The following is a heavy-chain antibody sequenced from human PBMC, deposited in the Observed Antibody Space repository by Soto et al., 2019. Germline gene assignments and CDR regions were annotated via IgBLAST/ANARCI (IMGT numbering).Heavy chain of an antibody. V-gene: IGHV1-69*01. Sequence: QVQLVQSGAEVKKPGSSVKVSCTTSGGTISNFAINWVRHAPGQGLEWMGGIVPIDGTTNYAEKFQGRVTITADASRSTAYMDLSSLRSDDTAVYYCARSFTKSRRGGVAFDYWGQGTLLTVSP. CDR1: GGTISNFA. CDR2: IVPIDGTT. CDR3: ARSFTKSRRGGVAFDY. J-gene: IGHJ4*02. D-gene: IGHD3-3*01.